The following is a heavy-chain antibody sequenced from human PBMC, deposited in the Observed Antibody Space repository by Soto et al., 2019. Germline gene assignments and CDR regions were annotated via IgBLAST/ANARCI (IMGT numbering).Heavy chain of an antibody. CDR3: ARDSYDSGSYGFDY. V-gene: IGHV2-70*04. D-gene: IGHD3-10*01. CDR2: IDWDDDK. J-gene: IGHJ4*02. CDR1: GFSLSTTGMR. Sequence: SGPTLVNPTQTLTLTCTFSGFSLSTTGMRVSWIRQPPGKALEWLARIDWDDDKFYSTSLKTRLTISKDTSKNQVVLTMTNMDPVDTATYYCARDSYDSGSYGFDYWGQGTLVTVSS.